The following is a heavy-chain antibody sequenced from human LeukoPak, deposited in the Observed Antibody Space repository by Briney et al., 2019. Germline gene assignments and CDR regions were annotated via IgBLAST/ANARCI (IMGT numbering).Heavy chain of an antibody. J-gene: IGHJ4*02. Sequence: ASVRVSCKASGYLFINYGISWLRQAPGQGLECMGWISPYSGNTDYAQKLQGRVTMTTDTSTTTAYMELKSLRFDDTAVYYCARTSGVSVAGSPYYFDFWGQGTLISVSS. D-gene: IGHD6-19*01. CDR3: ARTSGVSVAGSPYYFDF. CDR2: ISPYSGNT. V-gene: IGHV1-18*01. CDR1: GYLFINYG.